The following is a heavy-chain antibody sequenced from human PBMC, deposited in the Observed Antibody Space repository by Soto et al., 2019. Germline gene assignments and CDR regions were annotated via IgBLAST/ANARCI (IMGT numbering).Heavy chain of an antibody. CDR1: GFTFGDYA. Sequence: SLRLSCTASGFTFGDYAMSWFRQAPGKGLEWVGFIRSKAYGGTTEYAASVKGRFTISRDDSKSIAYLQMNSLKTEDTAVYYCTRAFRYYYDSSGLADYYYYGMDVWGQGTTVTVSS. CDR3: TRAFRYYYDSSGLADYYYYGMDV. CDR2: IRSKAYGGTT. J-gene: IGHJ6*02. V-gene: IGHV3-49*03. D-gene: IGHD3-22*01.